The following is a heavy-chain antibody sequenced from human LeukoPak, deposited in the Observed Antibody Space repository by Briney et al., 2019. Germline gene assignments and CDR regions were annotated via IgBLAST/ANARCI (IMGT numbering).Heavy chain of an antibody. CDR3: ARVVRCTNGVCSIDY. Sequence: ASVKVSCKASGYTFTSYGISWVRHAPGQGLEWMGWISAYNGNTNYAQKLQGGVTMTTDTSTSTAYMELRSLRSEDTAVYYSARVVRCTNGVCSIDYWGQGTLVTVSS. J-gene: IGHJ4*02. V-gene: IGHV1-18*01. CDR2: ISAYNGNT. CDR1: GYTFTSYG. D-gene: IGHD2-8*01.